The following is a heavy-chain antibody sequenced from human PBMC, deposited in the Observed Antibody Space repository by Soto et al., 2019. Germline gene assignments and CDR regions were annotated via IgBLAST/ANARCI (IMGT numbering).Heavy chain of an antibody. D-gene: IGHD3-16*01. J-gene: IGHJ4*02. CDR1: VGSMKGKH. Sequence: FQLRGWGPGLVNPSEPLPLPCTGPVGSMKGKHWSWIRQPPGKGLEWIGHHSDSTNYNPSLKSRITISTDTSKNQFSLKLSSVTAADTAVYYCATYTVGEGGRGYWGQGTLVTVSS. V-gene: IGHV4-4*09. CDR2: HSDST. CDR3: ATYTVGEGGRGY.